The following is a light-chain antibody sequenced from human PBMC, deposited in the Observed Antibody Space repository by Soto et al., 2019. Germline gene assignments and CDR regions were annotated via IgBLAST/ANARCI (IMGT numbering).Light chain of an antibody. J-gene: IGKJ1*01. V-gene: IGKV3-15*01. CDR3: QQYNNWPRT. CDR1: QSVSSN. CDR2: GAS. Sequence: EIVLTQSPATLSVSPGERATLSCRASQSVSSNLAWYQQKPGQTPRVLIQGASTRATGIPARFSGSGSGTEFTLTISRLQSEDFAVDYCQQYNNWPRTFGQGTKVEIK.